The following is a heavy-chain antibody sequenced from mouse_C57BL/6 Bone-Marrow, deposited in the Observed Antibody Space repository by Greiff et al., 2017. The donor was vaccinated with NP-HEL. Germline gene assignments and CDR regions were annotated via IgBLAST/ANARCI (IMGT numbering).Heavy chain of an antibody. CDR1: GYTFTDYE. CDR3: TRAHYYGTAWFAY. D-gene: IGHD1-1*01. V-gene: IGHV1-15*01. CDR2: IDPETGST. J-gene: IGHJ3*01. Sequence: QVQLQQSGAELVRPGASVTLSCKASGYTFTDYEMHWVKQTPVHGLEWIGAIDPETGSTAYNQKFKGKAILTADKSSSTAYMEIRSLTSEASAVYYYTRAHYYGTAWFAYWGQGTLVTVSA.